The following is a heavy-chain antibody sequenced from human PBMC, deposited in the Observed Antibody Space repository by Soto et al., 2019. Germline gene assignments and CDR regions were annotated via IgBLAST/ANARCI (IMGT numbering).Heavy chain of an antibody. CDR3: AKEFFDSSGFYPSLDALDI. V-gene: IGHV3-30*18. CDR1: GFTLGTYG. Sequence: QVQLAESGGGVVQPGRSLTITCAASGFTLGTYGMHWVRQAPGKGLEWVADISNDRGDKYYSDSVMGRFTISRDNSKNTLFLQMNSLRAEDTAVYFCAKEFFDSSGFYPSLDALDIWGQGTVVTVSS. J-gene: IGHJ3*02. D-gene: IGHD3-22*01. CDR2: ISNDRGDK.